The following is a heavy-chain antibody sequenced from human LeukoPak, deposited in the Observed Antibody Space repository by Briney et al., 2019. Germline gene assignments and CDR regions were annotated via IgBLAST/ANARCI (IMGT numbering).Heavy chain of an antibody. CDR1: GFTFSSYA. Sequence: PGGSLRLSCAASGFTFSSYAMSWVRQAPGKGLEWVSDISGSGSSTYYADSVKGRFTISRDNSKNKLYLQMNGLRAEDTAVYYCAKQEVLRRPLDYWGQGTLVTVSS. CDR2: ISGSGSST. D-gene: IGHD1-26*01. CDR3: AKQEVLRRPLDY. V-gene: IGHV3-23*01. J-gene: IGHJ4*02.